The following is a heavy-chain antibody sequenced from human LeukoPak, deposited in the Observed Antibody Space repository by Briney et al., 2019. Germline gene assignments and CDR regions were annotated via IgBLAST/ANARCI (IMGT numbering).Heavy chain of an antibody. Sequence: GGSLRLSCAASGFTFSDSWMSWVRQAPGKGLEWLANMNQDGSAKGYVDSVKGRFTISRDNARNSLYLQMSSLRPEDTAVYYCATYTHWVAGDVWGQGTTVTVSS. J-gene: IGHJ6*02. CDR3: ATYTHWVAGDV. CDR1: GFTFSDSW. V-gene: IGHV3-7*01. D-gene: IGHD3-16*01. CDR2: MNQDGSAK.